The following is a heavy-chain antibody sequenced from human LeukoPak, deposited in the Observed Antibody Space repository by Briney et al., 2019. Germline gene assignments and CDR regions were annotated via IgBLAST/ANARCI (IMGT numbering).Heavy chain of an antibody. Sequence: ASVKVSCKASGGTFSSYAISWVRQAPGQGLEWMGRIIPIFGTANYAQKFQGRVTITPDESTSTAYMELSSLRSEDTAVYYCASIDSSGYYSSDAFDIWGQGTMVTVSS. CDR1: GGTFSSYA. D-gene: IGHD3-22*01. V-gene: IGHV1-69*15. CDR2: IIPIFGTA. CDR3: ASIDSSGYYSSDAFDI. J-gene: IGHJ3*02.